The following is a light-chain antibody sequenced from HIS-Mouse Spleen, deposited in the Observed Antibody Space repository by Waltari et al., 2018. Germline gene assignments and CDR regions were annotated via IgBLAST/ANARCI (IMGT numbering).Light chain of an antibody. J-gene: IGLJ3*02. V-gene: IGLV2-23*01. CDR3: CSYAGSSTWV. CDR1: SSDVGSYNL. Sequence: QSALTQPASVSGSPGQSITISCTGTSSDVGSYNLVSWYQQHPGKAPKLMIYEGSKRPSGVSNRFSGSKSGNTASPTISGLQAEDEADYYCCSYAGSSTWVFGGGTK. CDR2: EGS.